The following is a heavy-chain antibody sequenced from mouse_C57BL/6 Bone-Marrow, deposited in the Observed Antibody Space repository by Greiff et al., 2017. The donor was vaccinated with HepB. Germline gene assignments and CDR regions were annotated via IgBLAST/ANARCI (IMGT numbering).Heavy chain of an antibody. CDR3: TRGGGAMDY. CDR1: GFTFSSYA. J-gene: IGHJ4*01. CDR2: ISSGGDYI. Sequence: EVKVVESGEGLVKPGGSLKLSCAASGFTFSSYAMSWVRQTPEKRLEWVAYISSGGDYIYYADTVKGRFTISRDNARNTLYLQMSRLKSEDTAMYYCTRGGGAMDYWGQGTSVTVSS. V-gene: IGHV5-9-1*02.